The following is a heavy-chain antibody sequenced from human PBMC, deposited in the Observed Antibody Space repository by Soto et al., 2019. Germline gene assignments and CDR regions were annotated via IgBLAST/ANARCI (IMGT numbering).Heavy chain of an antibody. D-gene: IGHD3-22*01. CDR1: GFTFGDYA. CDR3: TRENYGQYSSASAY. CDR2: IRSKAYGGTT. J-gene: IGHJ4*02. V-gene: IGHV3-49*03. Sequence: EVQLVESGGGLVQPGRSLRLSCTASGFTFGDYAVSWFRQAPGKGLEWVGFIRSKAYGGTTEYAASVKGRFAISRDDSESIASLQMDSLKSEDTAVYYCTRENYGQYSSASAYWGQETLVTVSS.